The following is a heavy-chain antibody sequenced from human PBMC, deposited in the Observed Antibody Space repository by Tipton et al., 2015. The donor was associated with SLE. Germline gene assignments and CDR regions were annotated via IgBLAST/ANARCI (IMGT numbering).Heavy chain of an antibody. V-gene: IGHV3-74*01. CDR1: GFTVSNKY. J-gene: IGHJ4*02. D-gene: IGHD1-26*01. Sequence: GSLRLSCAASGFTVSNKYMSWVRQAPGKGLEWVSRINSDGSSTSYADSVKGRFTISRDNANNTLYLQMNSLRAEDTGVYYCARDGLLRGGPFDYWGQGTLVTVTS. CDR2: INSDGSST. CDR3: ARDGLLRGGPFDY.